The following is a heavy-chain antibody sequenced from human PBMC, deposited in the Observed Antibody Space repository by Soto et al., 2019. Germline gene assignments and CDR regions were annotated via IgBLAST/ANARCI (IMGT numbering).Heavy chain of an antibody. CDR1: GYTFTGYY. V-gene: IGHV1-46*03. Sequence: ASVKVSCKASGYTFTGYYMHWVRQAPGQGLEWMGIINPSGGSTSYAQKFQGRVTMTRDTSTSTVYMELSSLRSEDTAVYYCARNYDFWSDDYYYYMDVWGKGTTVTVSS. J-gene: IGHJ6*03. CDR2: INPSGGST. D-gene: IGHD3-3*01. CDR3: ARNYDFWSDDYYYYMDV.